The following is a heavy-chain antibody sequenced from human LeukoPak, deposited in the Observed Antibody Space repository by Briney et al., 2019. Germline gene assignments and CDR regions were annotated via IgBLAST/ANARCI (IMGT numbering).Heavy chain of an antibody. V-gene: IGHV3-48*03. Sequence: GGSLRLSCAASGFTFSSYEMSWVRQAPGKGLEWVSYISSSGSTIYYADSVKGRFTISRDNAKNSLYLQMNSLRAEDTAVYYCTGFDYYDSSGYSPFDYWGQGTLVTVSS. CDR1: GFTFSSYE. CDR3: TGFDYYDSSGYSPFDY. D-gene: IGHD3-22*01. J-gene: IGHJ4*02. CDR2: ISSSGSTI.